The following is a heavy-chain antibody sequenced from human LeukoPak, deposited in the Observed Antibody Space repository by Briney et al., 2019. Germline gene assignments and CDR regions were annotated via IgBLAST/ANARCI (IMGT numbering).Heavy chain of an antibody. Sequence: PSETLSLTCTVSGGSISSYYWSWIRQPPGKGLEWIGYIYDSGSTNYNPSLKSRVTISVDSSKTQFSLNLRSATAADTAVYFCARDSRYASGRAFDNWGQGTLVTVSS. CDR1: GGSISSYY. J-gene: IGHJ4*02. D-gene: IGHD6-19*01. CDR2: IYDSGST. CDR3: ARDSRYASGRAFDN. V-gene: IGHV4-59*01.